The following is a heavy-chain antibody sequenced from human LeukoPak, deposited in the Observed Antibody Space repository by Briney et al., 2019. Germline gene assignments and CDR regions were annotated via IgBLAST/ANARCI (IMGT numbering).Heavy chain of an antibody. CDR3: ARLQVYDYVWGSYPYYYYYYGMDV. V-gene: IGHV3-7*05. D-gene: IGHD3-16*02. Sequence: QPGGSLRLSCAASGFTFSSYWMSWVRQAPGKGLEWVANIKQDGSEKYYVDSVKGRFTISRDNAKNSLYLQMNSLRAEDTAVYYCARLQVYDYVWGSYPYYYYYYGMDVWGQGTTVTVSS. CDR2: IKQDGSEK. CDR1: GFTFSSYW. J-gene: IGHJ6*02.